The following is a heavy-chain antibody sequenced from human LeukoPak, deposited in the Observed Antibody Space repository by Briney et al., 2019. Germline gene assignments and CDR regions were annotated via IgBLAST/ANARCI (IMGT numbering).Heavy chain of an antibody. D-gene: IGHD6-13*01. CDR3: ARDRAEGSSSWFHFDY. J-gene: IGHJ4*02. Sequence: GGSLRLSCAASGFTFSSYSMNWVRQAPGKGLEWVSSISSSSSYIYYADSVKGRFTISRDNAKNLLYLQMNSLRAEDTAVYYCARDRAEGSSSWFHFDYWGQGTLVTVSS. CDR2: ISSSSSYI. CDR1: GFTFSSYS. V-gene: IGHV3-21*01.